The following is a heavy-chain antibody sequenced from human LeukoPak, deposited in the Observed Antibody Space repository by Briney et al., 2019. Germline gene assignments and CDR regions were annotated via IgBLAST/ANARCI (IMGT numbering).Heavy chain of an antibody. V-gene: IGHV4-4*07. CDR2: IYSSGTT. D-gene: IGHD3-3*01. J-gene: IGHJ4*02. CDR3: ARSMYYEFWSGPFDY. CDR1: GGSINSYY. Sequence: SETLSLTCTVSGGSINSYYWSWIWQPAGKGLEWIGRIYSSGTTIYNSPLKSRVTMSVDTPKNQMSLKLNSVTAADTAVYYCARSMYYEFWSGPFDYWGQGILVTVSS.